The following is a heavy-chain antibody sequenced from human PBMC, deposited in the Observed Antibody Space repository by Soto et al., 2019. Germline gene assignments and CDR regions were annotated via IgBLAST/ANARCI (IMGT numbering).Heavy chain of an antibody. CDR3: AKVVSTSSWLSRAGSAFDP. CDR1: GFTFSSYA. Sequence: QSGGSLRLSCAASGFTFSSYAMSWVRQAPGKGLEWVSAISGSGGSTYYADSVKGRFTISRDNSKNTLYLQMNSLRAEDTAVYYCAKVVSTSSWLSRAGSAFDPWGQGTLVTVSS. J-gene: IGHJ5*02. CDR2: ISGSGGST. D-gene: IGHD6-13*01. V-gene: IGHV3-23*01.